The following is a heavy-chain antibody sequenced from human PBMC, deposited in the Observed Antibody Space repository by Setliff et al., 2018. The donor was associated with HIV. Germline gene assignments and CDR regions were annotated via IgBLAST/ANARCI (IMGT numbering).Heavy chain of an antibody. CDR3: ASNFRSGYWYFDL. CDR1: GFAFSNYG. V-gene: IGHV3-64*02. Sequence: LGGSLRLSCAASGFAFSNYGMHWVRQAPGKRLEYVSAISNTGDHTYYADSVKGSFTISRDNSKNRLDLQMGSLRAEDMAVYYCASNFRSGYWYFDLWGRGTLVTVSS. CDR2: ISNTGDHT. D-gene: IGHD2-15*01. J-gene: IGHJ2*01.